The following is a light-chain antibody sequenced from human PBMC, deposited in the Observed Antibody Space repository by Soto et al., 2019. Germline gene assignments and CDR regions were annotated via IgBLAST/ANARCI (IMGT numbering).Light chain of an antibody. CDR3: QQRSNWPPLT. V-gene: IGKV3-11*01. CDR2: DAS. J-gene: IGKJ4*01. Sequence: EIVLTQALATLSLSPGERATLSCRASQSVSSYLAWYQQKPGQAPRLLIYDASNRATGIPARFSGSGSGTDFTLTISSLEPEDFAVYYCQQRSNWPPLTFGGGTKVETK. CDR1: QSVSSY.